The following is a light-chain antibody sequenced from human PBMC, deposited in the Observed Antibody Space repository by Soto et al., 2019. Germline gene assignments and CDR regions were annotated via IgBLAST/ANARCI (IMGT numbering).Light chain of an antibody. J-gene: IGKJ2*01. Sequence: DIQMTQSPSTLSASVGDRVTITCRASQSISSWLAWYQQKPGKAPKLLIYKAPSLESGVPSRFSGSGSGTEFTLTSSSLQPDDFAPYSCQQYNSYSTFGQGTKLEIK. CDR1: QSISSW. CDR3: QQYNSYST. V-gene: IGKV1-5*03. CDR2: KAP.